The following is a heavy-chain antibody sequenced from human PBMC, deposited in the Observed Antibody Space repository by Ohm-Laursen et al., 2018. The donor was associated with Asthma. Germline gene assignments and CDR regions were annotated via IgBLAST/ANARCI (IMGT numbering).Heavy chain of an antibody. V-gene: IGHV3-11*06. CDR1: GFTFSDYY. D-gene: IGHD6-13*01. J-gene: IGHJ4*02. Sequence: SLRLSCTAFGFTFSDYYMSWIRQAPGKGLEWVSYISSSSSYTNYADSVKGRFTISRDNAKNSLYLQMNSLRAEDTAVYYCARPGIAAAVPVDYWGQGTLVTVSS. CDR2: ISSSSSYT. CDR3: ARPGIAAAVPVDY.